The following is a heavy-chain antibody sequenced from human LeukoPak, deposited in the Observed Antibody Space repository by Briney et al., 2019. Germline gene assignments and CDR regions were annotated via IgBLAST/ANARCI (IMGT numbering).Heavy chain of an antibody. Sequence: SGGSLRLSCAASGFTFSSYSMNWVRQAPGKGLEWVSYISSSSSTIYYADSVKGRFTISRDNAKNSLYLQMDSLREEDSAVYYCGRDRYFQYWGQGTGVIVSS. J-gene: IGHJ1*01. V-gene: IGHV3-48*02. CDR1: GFTFSSYS. CDR2: ISSSSSTI. CDR3: GRDRYFQY. D-gene: IGHD3-9*01.